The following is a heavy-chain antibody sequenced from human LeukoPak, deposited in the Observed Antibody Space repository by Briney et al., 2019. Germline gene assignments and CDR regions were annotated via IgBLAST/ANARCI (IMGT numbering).Heavy chain of an antibody. D-gene: IGHD2-15*01. V-gene: IGHV1-18*01. CDR1: GYTFTSYG. Sequence: GASVKVSCQASGYTFTSYGISWVRQAPGQGLEWMGWISAYNGNTNYAQKLQGRVTMTTDTSTSTAYMEVRSLRSDDTAVYYCARTRLLPLRRIDPWGQGTLVTVCS. CDR3: ARTRLLPLRRIDP. J-gene: IGHJ5*02. CDR2: ISAYNGNT.